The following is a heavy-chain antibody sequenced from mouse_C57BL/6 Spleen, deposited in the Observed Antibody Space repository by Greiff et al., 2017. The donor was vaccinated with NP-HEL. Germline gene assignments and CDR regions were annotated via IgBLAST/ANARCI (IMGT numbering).Heavy chain of an antibody. CDR1: GYTFTSYW. CDR2: IDPSDSYT. D-gene: IGHD4-1*01. J-gene: IGHJ2*01. Sequence: QVQLQQPGAELVMPGASVKLSCKASGYTFTSYWMHWVKQRPGQGLEWIGEIDPSDSYTNYNQKFKGKSTLTVDKSSSTAYMQLSSLTSEDSAVYYCARLGDWAYFDYWGQGTTLTVSS. V-gene: IGHV1-69*01. CDR3: ARLGDWAYFDY.